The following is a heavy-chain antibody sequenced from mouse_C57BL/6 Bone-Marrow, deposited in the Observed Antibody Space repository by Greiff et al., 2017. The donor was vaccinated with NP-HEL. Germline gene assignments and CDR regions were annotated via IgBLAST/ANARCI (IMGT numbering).Heavy chain of an antibody. Sequence: VQLQQSGAELMKPGASVKLSCKATGYTFTGYWIAWVKQRPGHGLDWIGEILPGSGSTNYNETFKGKATFTADTSSNTAYMQLSSLTTEDSAIYYCARSPEYYGSSYWYFDVWGTGTTVTVSS. CDR2: ILPGSGST. D-gene: IGHD1-1*01. J-gene: IGHJ1*03. V-gene: IGHV1-9*01. CDR3: ARSPEYYGSSYWYFDV. CDR1: GYTFTGYW.